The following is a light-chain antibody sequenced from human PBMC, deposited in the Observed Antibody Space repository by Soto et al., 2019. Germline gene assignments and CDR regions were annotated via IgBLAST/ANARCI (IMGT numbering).Light chain of an antibody. J-gene: IGKJ5*01. CDR1: QDVSNY. V-gene: IGKV1-33*01. Sequence: DLQMTQSPSSLSASVGDRVTITCQASQDVSNYLHWYQLKPGKAPKLLIYDASNLQTGVPSRFSGSGSGTHFTFTISSLQPEDIATYYCQQYDSLPITFGQGTRLEIK. CDR2: DAS. CDR3: QQYDSLPIT.